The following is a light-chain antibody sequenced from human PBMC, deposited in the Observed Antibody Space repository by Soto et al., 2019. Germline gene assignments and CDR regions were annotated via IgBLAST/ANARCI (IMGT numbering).Light chain of an antibody. CDR2: DVT. CDR3: SSYTSSSTPVV. V-gene: IGLV2-14*03. Sequence: QSALTQPASVSGSPGQSITISCTGTTRDVGGYNYVSWYQQHSGKTPKLMIYDVTNRPSGVSNRFSGSKSGNTASLTISGLQAEDEADYYCSSYTSSSTPVVFGGGTKLTVL. J-gene: IGLJ2*01. CDR1: TRDVGGYNY.